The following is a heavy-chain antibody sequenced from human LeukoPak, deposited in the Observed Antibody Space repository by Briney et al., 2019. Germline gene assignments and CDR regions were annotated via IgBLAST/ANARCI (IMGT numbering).Heavy chain of an antibody. J-gene: IGHJ4*02. V-gene: IGHV1-2*02. Sequence: GASVKVSCKGSGYIFTFYYMHWVRQAPGQGLEWMGWINPNSGGTNSAQKFQGRVTMTRDTSINTAYMELSTLRSDDTAVYYCAGGSSTGYFYTDYFFAYWGQGTLVTVSS. CDR3: AGGSSTGYFYTDYFFAY. D-gene: IGHD3-22*01. CDR1: GYIFTFYY. CDR2: INPNSGGT.